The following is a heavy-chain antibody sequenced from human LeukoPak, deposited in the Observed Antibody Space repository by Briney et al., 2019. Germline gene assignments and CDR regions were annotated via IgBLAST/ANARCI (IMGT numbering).Heavy chain of an antibody. D-gene: IGHD3-3*01. V-gene: IGHV3-23*01. CDR3: TKSSYDNWSSLDY. CDR2: ISDSGGGT. J-gene: IGHJ4*02. CDR1: GFTSSSDA. Sequence: VGSLSLSCAISGFTSSSDAMIWVRQAPGKGVEWVSGISDSGGGTYYAASLKGRFTISRDNSRSRPYLRLGSLRAEDAAGYYFTKSSYDNWSSLDYWGRETLVSVSS.